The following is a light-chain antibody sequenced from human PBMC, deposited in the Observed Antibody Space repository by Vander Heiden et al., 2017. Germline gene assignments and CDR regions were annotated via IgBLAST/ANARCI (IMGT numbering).Light chain of an antibody. V-gene: IGKV1-39*01. Sequence: DIQVTQSPSSLSASVGDRVTITCRASQSISNFLNWYQHKPGKAPKLLIYAASSLQGGVPSRFSGSGSGTEFTLTISNLQPEDFATYSCQQSFSTPIFTFGPGTKVDIK. CDR1: QSISNF. CDR2: AAS. J-gene: IGKJ3*01. CDR3: QQSFSTPIFT.